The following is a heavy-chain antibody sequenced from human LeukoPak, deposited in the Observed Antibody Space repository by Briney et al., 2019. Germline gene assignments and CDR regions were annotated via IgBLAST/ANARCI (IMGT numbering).Heavy chain of an antibody. CDR2: MNPNSGNT. Sequence: GASVKVSCKASGYTFTSCDINWVRQATGQGLEWMGWMNPNSGNTGYAQKFQGRVTITRNTSISTAYMELSSLRSEDTAVYYCARGASSSGYYYYYYMDVWGKGTTVTVSS. J-gene: IGHJ6*03. V-gene: IGHV1-8*03. CDR3: ARGASSSGYYYYYYMDV. CDR1: GYTFTSCD. D-gene: IGHD1-26*01.